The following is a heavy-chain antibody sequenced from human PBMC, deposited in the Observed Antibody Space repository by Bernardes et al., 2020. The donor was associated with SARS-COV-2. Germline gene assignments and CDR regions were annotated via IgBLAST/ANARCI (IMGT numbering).Heavy chain of an antibody. CDR1: GFTFSSYW. J-gene: IGHJ3*01. D-gene: IGHD2-8*01. Sequence: GGSLRVSCAASGFTFSSYWIHWVRQPPGEGLVWVSRINTDGTNTDYADSVKGRFTVTRDNAKNTAYLQVNSLRLDDTAVYYCATGRDYYNGDWGQGTMVTVSS. CDR2: INTDGTNT. CDR3: ATGRDYYNGD. V-gene: IGHV3-74*01.